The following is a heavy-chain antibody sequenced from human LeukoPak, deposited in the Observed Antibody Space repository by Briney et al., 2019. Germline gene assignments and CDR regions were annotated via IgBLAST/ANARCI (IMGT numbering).Heavy chain of an antibody. J-gene: IGHJ4*02. CDR2: IYYSGST. V-gene: IGHV4-39*01. CDR1: GGSISGSSYY. Sequence: SETLSLTCTVSGGSISGSSYYWGWIRQPPGKGLEWIGSIYYSGSTYYNPSLKSRVTISVDTSKNQFSLKLSSVTAADTAVYYCAGIAVAGTSLADWGQGTLVTVSS. CDR3: AGIAVAGTSLAD. D-gene: IGHD6-19*01.